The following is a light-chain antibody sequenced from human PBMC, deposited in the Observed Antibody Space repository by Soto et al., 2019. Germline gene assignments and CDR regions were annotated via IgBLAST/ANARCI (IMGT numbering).Light chain of an antibody. J-gene: IGKJ5*01. CDR3: HQYNNWPLT. CDR1: QSVSGN. Sequence: EVLMTQSPATLSVSPGERATLSCRASQSVSGNLAWYQQKPGQAPRLLIYDASTRATGIPDRISGSGSGTEFSLTINSLQSEDFAVYFCHQYNNWPLTFGQGTRLEIK. CDR2: DAS. V-gene: IGKV3D-15*01.